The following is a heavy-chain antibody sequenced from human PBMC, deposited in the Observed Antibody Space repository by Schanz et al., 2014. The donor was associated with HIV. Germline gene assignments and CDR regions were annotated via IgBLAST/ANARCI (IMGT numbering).Heavy chain of an antibody. CDR2: INHSGST. CDR3: ARDSTMDYFDY. Sequence: WTWIRQPPGMGLEWIGRINHSGSTNYNPSLKSRVTISVDTSSDQFSLKLSSVTAADTAVYYCARDSTMDYFDYWGQGTLVTVSS. D-gene: IGHD6-13*01. J-gene: IGHJ4*02. V-gene: IGHV4-34*01.